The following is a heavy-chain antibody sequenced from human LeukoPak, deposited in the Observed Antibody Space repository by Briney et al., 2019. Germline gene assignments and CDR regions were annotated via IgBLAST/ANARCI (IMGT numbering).Heavy chain of an antibody. CDR3: ARVFDS. CDR1: GW. CDR2: INDLGTAT. Sequence: GGSLRLSCAGSGWMHWVRQAPGKGLVWVSGINDLGTATYYADSVKGRFTISRDNAKNTVSLQMNSLSAEDTAVYYCARVFDSWGQGFLVTVSS. J-gene: IGHJ4*02. V-gene: IGHV3-74*01.